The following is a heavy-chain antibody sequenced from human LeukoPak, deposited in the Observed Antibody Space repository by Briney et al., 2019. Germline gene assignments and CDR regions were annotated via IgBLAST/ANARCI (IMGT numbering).Heavy chain of an antibody. CDR2: ISGSGGST. V-gene: IGHV3-23*01. D-gene: IGHD6-19*01. Sequence: PGGSLRLSCAASGFTFSSYAMSRVRQAPGKGLEWVLAISGSGGSTYYADSVKGRFTISRDNSKNTLYLQMNSLRAEDTAVYYCAKDVGSGWYVYYYYYMDVWGKGTTVTVSS. CDR3: AKDVGSGWYVYYYYYMDV. J-gene: IGHJ6*03. CDR1: GFTFSSYA.